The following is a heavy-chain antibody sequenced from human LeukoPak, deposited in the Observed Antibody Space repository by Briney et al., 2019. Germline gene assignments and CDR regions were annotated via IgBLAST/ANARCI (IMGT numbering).Heavy chain of an antibody. Sequence: RTGGSLRLSCAASGFTFDDYGMSWVRQAPGKGLEWVSGINWNGGSTGYADSVKGRFTISRDNAKNSLYLQMNSLRAEDTALYYCARTDSSSWYDAFDIWGQGTMVTVSS. CDR2: INWNGGST. CDR3: ARTDSSSWYDAFDI. J-gene: IGHJ3*02. D-gene: IGHD6-13*01. V-gene: IGHV3-20*04. CDR1: GFTFDDYG.